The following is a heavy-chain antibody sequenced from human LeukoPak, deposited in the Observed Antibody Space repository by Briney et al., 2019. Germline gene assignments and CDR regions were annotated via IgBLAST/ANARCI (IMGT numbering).Heavy chain of an antibody. Sequence: PSETLSLTCTVSGGSISTYYWSWIRQPPGKGLEWIGYIYYSGSTNSNPSLKSRVTISVDTSKNQFSLKLTSVTAADTAVYYCARRDGGAAFDIWGQGTMVTVSS. J-gene: IGHJ3*02. CDR1: GGSISTYY. CDR3: ARRDGGAAFDI. CDR2: IYYSGST. V-gene: IGHV4-59*08. D-gene: IGHD4-23*01.